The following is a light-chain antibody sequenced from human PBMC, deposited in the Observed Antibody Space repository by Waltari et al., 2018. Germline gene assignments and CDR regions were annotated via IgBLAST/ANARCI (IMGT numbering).Light chain of an antibody. V-gene: IGLV1-51*02. CDR3: GTWDSSLSGAV. Sequence: QSVLTQPPSVSAAPGQRVTLPCSGGSSNIGENYVSWYRQFPGTAPKLLIYENTERPPGIPGRFSGSKSGTSATLDITGLQAGDEADYYCGTWDSSLSGAVFGGGTHLTVL. J-gene: IGLJ7*01. CDR1: SSNIGENY. CDR2: ENT.